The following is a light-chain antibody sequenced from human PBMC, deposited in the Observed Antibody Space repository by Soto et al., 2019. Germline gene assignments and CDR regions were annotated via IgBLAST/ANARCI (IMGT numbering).Light chain of an antibody. CDR1: QSVNDW. J-gene: IGKJ3*01. V-gene: IGKV1-5*03. Sequence: DIQMTQSPSTLSASVGDRVTITCRASQSVNDWLAWYQQKPGRAPKLLIYEASSLESGVPSRFSGSGSGTEFTLTINSSQPADFSTYYCKQYYTCHLFTFGPGTQLDIK. CDR2: EAS. CDR3: KQYYTCHLFT.